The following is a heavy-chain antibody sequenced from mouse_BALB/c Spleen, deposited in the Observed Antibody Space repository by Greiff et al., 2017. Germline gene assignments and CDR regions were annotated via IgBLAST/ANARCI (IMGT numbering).Heavy chain of an antibody. CDR2: ISSGGSYT. CDR3: TREAGNYGVDY. V-gene: IGHV5-6-4*01. J-gene: IGHJ4*01. Sequence: EVQLVESGGGLVKPGGSLKLSCAASGFTFSSYTMSWVRQTPEKRLEWVATISSGGSYTYYPDSVKGRFTISRDNAKNTLYLQMSSLKSEDTAMYYCTREAGNYGVDYWGQGTSVTVSS. CDR1: GFTFSSYT. D-gene: IGHD2-1*01.